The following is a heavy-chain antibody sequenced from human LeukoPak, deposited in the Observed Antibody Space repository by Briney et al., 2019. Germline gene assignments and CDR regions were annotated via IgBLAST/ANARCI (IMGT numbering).Heavy chain of an antibody. D-gene: IGHD5-12*01. CDR1: GFTFSSYA. V-gene: IGHV3-23*01. CDR2: ISGSGGST. Sequence: GGSLRLSCAASGFTFSSYAMSWVRQAPGKGLEWVSAISGSGGSTYYADSVKGRFTISRDNSKNTLYLQMNSLRAEDTAVYYCATLPLYSGYDRAGGDYWGQGTLVTVSS. J-gene: IGHJ4*02. CDR3: ATLPLYSGYDRAGGDY.